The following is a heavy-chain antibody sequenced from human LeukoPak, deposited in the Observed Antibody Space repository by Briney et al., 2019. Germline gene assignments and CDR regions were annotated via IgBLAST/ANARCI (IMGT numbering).Heavy chain of an antibody. CDR2: INPNSGGT. CDR3: ARDRGRNPDY. J-gene: IGHJ4*02. D-gene: IGHD1-14*01. Sequence: ASVKVSCKASGGTFSSYAISWVRQAPGQGLEWMGWINPNSGGTNYAQKFQGRVTMTRDTSISTAYMELSRLRSDDTAVYFCARDRGRNPDYWGQGTLVTVSS. CDR1: GGTFSSYA. V-gene: IGHV1-2*02.